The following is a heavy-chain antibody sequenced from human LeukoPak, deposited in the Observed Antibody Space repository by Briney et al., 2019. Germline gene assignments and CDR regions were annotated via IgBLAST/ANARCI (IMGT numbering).Heavy chain of an antibody. J-gene: IGHJ6*04. D-gene: IGHD2-2*02. CDR2: TNHSGST. CDR1: GGSFSGYY. CDR3: ARGRPYCSSTSCYRNYYYYGMDV. Sequence: SETLSLTCAVYGGSFSGYYWSWIRQPPGKGLEWIGETNHSGSTNYNPSLKSRVTISVDTSKNQFSLKLSSVTAADTAVYYCARGRPYCSSTSCYRNYYYYGMDVWGKGATVTVSS. V-gene: IGHV4-34*01.